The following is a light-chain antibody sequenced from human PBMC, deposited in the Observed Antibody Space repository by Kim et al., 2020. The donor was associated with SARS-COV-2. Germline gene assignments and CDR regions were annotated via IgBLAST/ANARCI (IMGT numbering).Light chain of an antibody. J-gene: IGLJ3*02. CDR2: QDS. V-gene: IGLV3-1*01. Sequence: VSQGQTASITCSGDKLGDKYACWYQQKPGQSPVLVIYQDSKRPSGIPERFAGSNSGNTATLTISGTQAMDEADYYCQAWDSSTAVFGGGTQLTVL. CDR1: KLGDKY. CDR3: QAWDSSTAV.